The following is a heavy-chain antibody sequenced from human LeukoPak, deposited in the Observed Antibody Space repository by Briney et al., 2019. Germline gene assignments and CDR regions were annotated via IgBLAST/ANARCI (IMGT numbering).Heavy chain of an antibody. CDR1: GYTFTSYY. CDR2: INPSGGST. D-gene: IGHD5-12*01. Sequence: GASVKVSCKASGYTFTSYYMHWVRQAPGQGLEWMGIINPSGGSTNYAQKLQGRVTMTTDTSTSTAYMELRSLRSDDTAVYYCARGKLRHGYWGQGTLVTVSS. CDR3: ARGKLRHGY. J-gene: IGHJ4*02. V-gene: IGHV1-46*01.